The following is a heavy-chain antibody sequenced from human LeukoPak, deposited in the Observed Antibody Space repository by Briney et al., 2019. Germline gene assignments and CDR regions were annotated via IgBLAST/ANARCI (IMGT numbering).Heavy chain of an antibody. Sequence: EASVKVSCKASGGTFSSYTISWVRQAPGQGLEWMGRIIPILGIANYAQKFQGRVTITADKSTNTAYMELSCLRSEDTAVYYCARVGPGIVGATNYWGQGTLVTVSS. CDR1: GGTFSSYT. D-gene: IGHD1-26*01. CDR2: IIPILGIA. V-gene: IGHV1-69*02. CDR3: ARVGPGIVGATNY. J-gene: IGHJ4*02.